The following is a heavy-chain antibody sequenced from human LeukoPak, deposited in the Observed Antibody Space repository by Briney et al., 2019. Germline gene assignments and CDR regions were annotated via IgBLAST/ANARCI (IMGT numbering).Heavy chain of an antibody. CDR2: INWNGGST. J-gene: IGHJ4*02. D-gene: IGHD3-3*01. V-gene: IGHV3-20*04. CDR1: GFTFDDYG. Sequence: EGSLRLSCAASGFTFDDYGMSWVRQAPGKGLEWVSGINWNGGSTGYADSVKGRFTISRDNAKNSLYLQMNSLRAEDTALYYCARGGRAGYDFWSGYYTFDYWGQGTLVTVSS. CDR3: ARGGRAGYDFWSGYYTFDY.